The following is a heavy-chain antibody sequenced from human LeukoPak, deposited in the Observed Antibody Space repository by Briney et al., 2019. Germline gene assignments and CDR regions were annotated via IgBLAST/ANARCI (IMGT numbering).Heavy chain of an antibody. CDR3: ARLGYCSSTSCYPDV. CDR1: GHSISSAYY. D-gene: IGHD2-2*01. J-gene: IGHJ6*04. CDR2: VHQSGSN. Sequence: SETLSLTCAVSGHSISSAYYWGWIRQPPGKGPEWIGSVHQSGSNSYSPSLKSRVTISVDTSNNQVSLNLRFVTATDTAVYYCARLGYCSSTSCYPDVWGKGSTVTVSS. V-gene: IGHV4-38-2*01.